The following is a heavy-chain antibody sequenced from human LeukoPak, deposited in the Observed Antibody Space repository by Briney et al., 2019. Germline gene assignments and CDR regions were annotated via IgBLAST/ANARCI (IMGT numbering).Heavy chain of an antibody. CDR1: GYTFTSYY. D-gene: IGHD3-10*01. CDR3: ARATTMVRGVTYYYYYYMDV. CDR2: INPSGGST. V-gene: IGHV1-46*01. Sequence: ASVKVSCKASGYTFTSYYMHWVRQAPGEGLEWMGIINPSGGSTSYAQKFQGRVTMTRDMSTSTVYMELSSLRSEDTAVYYCARATTMVRGVTYYYYYYMDVWGKGTTVTVSS. J-gene: IGHJ6*03.